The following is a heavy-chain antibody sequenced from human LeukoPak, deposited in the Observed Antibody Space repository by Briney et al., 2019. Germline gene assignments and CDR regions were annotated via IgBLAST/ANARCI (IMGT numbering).Heavy chain of an antibody. CDR1: GFIFSNYA. V-gene: IGHV3-30*14. Sequence: GGSLRLSCEASGFIFSNYAMHWVRQAPGKGLEWAAVMSYDGRNKYYADSVKGRFTISRDDSKNTLYLQMNSLRAEDTAVYYCAREQSVAFDIWGQGTMVTVSS. CDR3: AREQSVAFDI. J-gene: IGHJ3*02. D-gene: IGHD5/OR15-5a*01. CDR2: MSYDGRNK.